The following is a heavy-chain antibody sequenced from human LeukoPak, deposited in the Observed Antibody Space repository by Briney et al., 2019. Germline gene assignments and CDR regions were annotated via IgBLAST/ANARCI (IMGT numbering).Heavy chain of an antibody. V-gene: IGHV1-2*02. CDR3: ARERGRSPFDI. CDR1: GDTFTGYY. J-gene: IGHJ3*02. Sequence: ASVKVSCKASGDTFTGYYVHWVRQAPGQGLEWMGWIIPNSGGTNFAQKFQGRVSMTRDTSISTAYMELSSLRSDDTAVYYCARERGRSPFDIWGQGTMVTVSS. CDR2: IIPNSGGT. D-gene: IGHD3-16*01.